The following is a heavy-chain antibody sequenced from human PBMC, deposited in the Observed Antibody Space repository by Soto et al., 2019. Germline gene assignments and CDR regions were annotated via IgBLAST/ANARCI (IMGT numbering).Heavy chain of an antibody. CDR3: ARNGYYDSSGDSYYGVDV. V-gene: IGHV3-7*03. D-gene: IGHD3-22*01. CDR1: GFTFSTYW. Sequence: EVQLVESGGGLVQPGGSLRLSCAASGFTFSTYWMSWVRQAPGKGLEWVANIKQDGSETYYVDSVKGRFAISRDNAKHSLYLQMNSRRGEDMAVYYCARNGYYDSSGDSYYGVDVWGQGTTVTVSS. CDR2: IKQDGSET. J-gene: IGHJ6*02.